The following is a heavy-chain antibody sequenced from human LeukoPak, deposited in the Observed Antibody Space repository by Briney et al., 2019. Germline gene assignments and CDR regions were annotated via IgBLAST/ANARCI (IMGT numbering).Heavy chain of an antibody. D-gene: IGHD2-15*01. Sequence: GGSLRLSCGASGFTFSSYWMSWVRQAPGKGLEWVANIKQDGSERYYVDSVKGRFTISRDNAKNSLYLQMNSLRAVDTAVYYCARGPSGGNGFSYWGLGTLVTVSS. CDR1: GFTFSSYW. CDR3: ARGPSGGNGFSY. J-gene: IGHJ4*02. V-gene: IGHV3-7*04. CDR2: IKQDGSER.